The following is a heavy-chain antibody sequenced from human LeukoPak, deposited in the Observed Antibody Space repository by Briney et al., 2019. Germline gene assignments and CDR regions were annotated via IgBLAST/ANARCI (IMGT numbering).Heavy chain of an antibody. Sequence: PGGSLRLSCAASGFTFSNYNMNWVRQPPGKGLQWVSYISSSSNIIYYADSVKGRFTISRDNAKNSLFLQMNSLRAEDTAVYYCATDSGHSFFYWGQGTKVTVSA. CDR3: ATDSGHSFFY. J-gene: IGHJ3*01. V-gene: IGHV3-48*01. D-gene: IGHD3-10*01. CDR1: GFTFSNYN. CDR2: ISSSSNII.